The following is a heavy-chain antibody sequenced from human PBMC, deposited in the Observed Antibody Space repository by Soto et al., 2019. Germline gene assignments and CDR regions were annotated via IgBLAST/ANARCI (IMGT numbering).Heavy chain of an antibody. CDR2: IIAVGGST. D-gene: IGHD2-8*01. V-gene: IGHV3-23*01. CDR3: AQEKFSFAWSNGWDY. J-gene: IGHJ4*02. CDR1: GFTFSSYV. Sequence: EVQLLESGGGLVQPGGSLRLSCAASGFTFSSYVMSWGRQAPGKGLEWVSSIIAVGGSTEYYTDSVKGRFTISRDNAKNTLYLQMNSLRAEDTAVYYCAQEKFSFAWSNGWDYWGQGALVTVSS.